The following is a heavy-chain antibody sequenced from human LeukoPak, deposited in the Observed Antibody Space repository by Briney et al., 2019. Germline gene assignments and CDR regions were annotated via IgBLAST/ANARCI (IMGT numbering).Heavy chain of an antibody. V-gene: IGHV3-30*18. J-gene: IGHJ6*03. D-gene: IGHD4-17*01. Sequence: GGSLRLSCAASGFTFSSYGMHWVRQAPGKGLEWVAVISYDETNKHYADSVKGRFTISRDTSKNTLFLQMNSLRAEDTAVYYCSKGTTVTTVPHYYYMNVWGKGTSVTVSS. CDR3: SKGTTVTTVPHYYYMNV. CDR1: GFTFSSYG. CDR2: ISYDETNK.